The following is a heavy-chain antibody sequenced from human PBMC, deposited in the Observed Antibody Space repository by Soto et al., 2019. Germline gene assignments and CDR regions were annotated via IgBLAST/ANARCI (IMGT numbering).Heavy chain of an antibody. CDR3: ATWHEREHAYDV. D-gene: IGHD1-1*01. Sequence: DVQLVESGVGLIQPGESLRLSCAAFGLTISGKKYVAWVRQAPGKGLEWVSGLYDVDGSFYADSVRGRFTTSSDSSKTTVYLQMNDLRPDDTAVYYCATWHEREHAYDVWGQGTTVTVSS. CDR1: GLTISGKKY. J-gene: IGHJ3*01. V-gene: IGHV3-53*01. CDR2: LYDVDGS.